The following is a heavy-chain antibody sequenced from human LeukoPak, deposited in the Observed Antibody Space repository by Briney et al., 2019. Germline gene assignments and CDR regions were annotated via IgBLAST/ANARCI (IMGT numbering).Heavy chain of an antibody. Sequence: GGSLRLTFPSTGFTYRKYVMSSLRQARCKGVAGVATLRGSGGSTYYADSVKGRFTISRDNSKNRLYLQMNSLRDEGTAVYYCDSGRFSEKRWPLDYRGQGTLVTVSS. CDR2: LRGSGGST. V-gene: IGHV3-23*01. J-gene: IGHJ4*02. CDR1: GFTYRKYV. CDR3: DSGRFSEKRWPLDY. D-gene: IGHD1-26*01.